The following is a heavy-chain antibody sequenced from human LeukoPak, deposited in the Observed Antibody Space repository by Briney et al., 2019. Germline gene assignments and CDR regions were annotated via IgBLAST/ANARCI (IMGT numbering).Heavy chain of an antibody. CDR1: GGSISSYY. CDR2: IYYSGST. D-gene: IGHD1-26*01. Sequence: SETLSLTCTVSGGSISSYYWSWIRQPPGKGLEWIGYIYYSGSTNYNPSLKSRVTISVDTSKNQFSLKLSSVTAPDTAVYYCARQKMGATRGEFDYWGQGTLVTVSS. CDR3: ARQKMGATRGEFDY. V-gene: IGHV4-59*08. J-gene: IGHJ4*02.